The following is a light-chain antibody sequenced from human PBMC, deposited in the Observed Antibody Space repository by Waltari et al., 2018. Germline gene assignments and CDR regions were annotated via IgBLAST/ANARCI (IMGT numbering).Light chain of an antibody. CDR1: QSVDKY. CDR3: QKYSSSPLI. CDR2: GAS. V-gene: IGKV3-20*01. J-gene: IGKJ4*01. Sequence: LTQFPATLSLSPGERATLSCGASQSVDKYLAWYNQKPGQAPRLLIYGASSRATGIPDRFSGSGSGTDFTLTISSLEPEDSGMYYCQKYSSSPLIFGGGTKVELK.